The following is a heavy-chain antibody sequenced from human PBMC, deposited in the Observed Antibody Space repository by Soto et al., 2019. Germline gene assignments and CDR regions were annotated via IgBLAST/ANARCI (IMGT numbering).Heavy chain of an antibody. Sequence: QVQLQESGPGLVKPSQTLSLTCTVSGGSINSGGYCWSWIRQHPGKGLDWIGCISYGGRTSYNPSLKSRVTISVDTSKNQFSLKLTSVPAADTAVYYCSRGILVWGQGALITVSS. D-gene: IGHD5-18*01. CDR2: ISYGGRT. CDR3: SRGILV. J-gene: IGHJ4*02. V-gene: IGHV4-31*03. CDR1: GGSINSGGYC.